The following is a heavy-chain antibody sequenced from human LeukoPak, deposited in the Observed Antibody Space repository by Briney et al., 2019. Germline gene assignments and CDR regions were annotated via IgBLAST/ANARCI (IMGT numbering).Heavy chain of an antibody. CDR2: IYSGGDT. D-gene: IGHD6-19*01. CDR3: AKIAVAYFDY. CDR1: GFTVSSNN. Sequence: GGSLRLSCAASGFTVSSNNMGWVRQAPGKGLEWVSVIYSGGDTYYPDSVKGRFIISRDLSKNTLFLQMNDLRAEDTAVYYCAKIAVAYFDYWGQGTLVTVSS. J-gene: IGHJ4*02. V-gene: IGHV3-66*01.